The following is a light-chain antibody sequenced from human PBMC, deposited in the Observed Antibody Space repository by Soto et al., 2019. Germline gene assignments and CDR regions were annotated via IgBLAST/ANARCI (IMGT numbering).Light chain of an antibody. V-gene: IGKV1-9*01. CDR2: SAS. CDR3: QQLNGYQLA. Sequence: DIQLTQSPSFLSAFVGDTVTITCRASQAMSTYLAWYQQKPGKVPKLLIRSASTLQRGVPPRFSGGGSGTHFTLTISTLQPDDSGIYYCQQLNGYQLAFGGGTNVEIK. CDR1: QAMSTY. J-gene: IGKJ4*01.